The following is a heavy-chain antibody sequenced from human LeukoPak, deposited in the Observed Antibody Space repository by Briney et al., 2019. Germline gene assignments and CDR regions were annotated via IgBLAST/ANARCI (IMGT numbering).Heavy chain of an antibody. V-gene: IGHV4-59*01. D-gene: IGHD3-22*01. CDR2: IYYSGST. J-gene: IGHJ3*02. Sequence: PSETLSLTCTVSGGSISSYYWSWIRQPPGKGLEWIGYIYYSGSTNYNPSLKSRVTIPVDTSKNQFSLKLSSVTAADTAVYYCARGSYYDSSGFDAFDIWGQGTMVTVSS. CDR3: ARGSYYDSSGFDAFDI. CDR1: GGSISSYY.